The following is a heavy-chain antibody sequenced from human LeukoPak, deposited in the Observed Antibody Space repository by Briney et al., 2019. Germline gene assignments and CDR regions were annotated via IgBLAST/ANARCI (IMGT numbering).Heavy chain of an antibody. Sequence: SETLSLTCTVSGGSISSSSYYWGWIRQPPGKGLEWIGYIYYSGSTNYKPSLKSRVTISVDTSKNQFSLKLSSVAAADTAVYYCARGGYYGSGNDFRFDPWGQGTLVTVSS. J-gene: IGHJ5*02. D-gene: IGHD3-10*01. CDR2: IYYSGST. V-gene: IGHV4-61*05. CDR1: GGSISSSSYY. CDR3: ARGGYYGSGNDFRFDP.